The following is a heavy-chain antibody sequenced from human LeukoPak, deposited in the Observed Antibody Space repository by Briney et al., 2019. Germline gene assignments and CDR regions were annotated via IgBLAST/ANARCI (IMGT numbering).Heavy chain of an antibody. J-gene: IGHJ6*02. V-gene: IGHV3-30*18. CDR3: AKDLALPNLNYNYYALDV. Sequence: PGGSLRLSCAASGLTFSRSGFHWVRQAPGKGLEWVAVISYDGRDIQYADSVKGRFTISRDDAQNTVVLQMNSLRAEDTALYYCAKDLALPNLNYNYYALDVWGQGITVTVSS. CDR1: GLTFSRSG. CDR2: ISYDGRDI.